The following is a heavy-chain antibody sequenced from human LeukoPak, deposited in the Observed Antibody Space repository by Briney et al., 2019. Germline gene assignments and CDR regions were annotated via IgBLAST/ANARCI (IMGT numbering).Heavy chain of an antibody. CDR2: IKEDGSEK. D-gene: IGHD2-21*01. CDR3: AKCGAYRSYDY. V-gene: IGHV3-7*01. CDR1: GFTFSSYW. J-gene: IGHJ4*02. Sequence: PGGSLRLSCAASGFTFSSYWMSWVRQAPGKGLERVANIKEDGSEKSHADSVKGRFTVSRDNTKNSLYLQMDSLRAEDTAVYYCAKCGAYRSYDYWGQGILVIVSS.